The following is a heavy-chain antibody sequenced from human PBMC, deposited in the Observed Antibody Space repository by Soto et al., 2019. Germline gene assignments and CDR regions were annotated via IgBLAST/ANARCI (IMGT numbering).Heavy chain of an antibody. V-gene: IGHV3-53*01. CDR1: GLTVSGKKY. Sequence: LRLSCAAFGLTVSGKKYVAWVRQAPGKGLEWVSALYDVDGSFYADSVKGRFTTSSDSSKTTVYLQMNGLRPDDTAVYYCATWHEREHAYDVWGQGTTVTVSS. J-gene: IGHJ3*01. D-gene: IGHD1-1*01. CDR2: LYDVDGS. CDR3: ATWHEREHAYDV.